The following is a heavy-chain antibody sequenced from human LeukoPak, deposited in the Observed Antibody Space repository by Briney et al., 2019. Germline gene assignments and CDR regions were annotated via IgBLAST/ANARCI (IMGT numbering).Heavy chain of an antibody. V-gene: IGHV3-23*01. J-gene: IGHJ4*02. CDR2: ISGSGGST. Sequence: GRSLRLSCAASGFTFSSYGMYWVRQAPGKGLEWVSAISGSGGSTYYADSVKGRFTISRDNSRNTLYLQMNSLRAEDTAVYYCTRSQWEVPFDYWGQGTLVTVSS. CDR3: TRSQWEVPFDY. D-gene: IGHD1-26*01. CDR1: GFTFSSYG.